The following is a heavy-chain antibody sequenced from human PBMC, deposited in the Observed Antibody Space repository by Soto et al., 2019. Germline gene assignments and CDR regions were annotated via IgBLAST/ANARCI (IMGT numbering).Heavy chain of an antibody. CDR1: GFTFSSYA. CDR2: ISGSGGST. Sequence: EVQLLESGGGLVQPGGSLRLSCAASGFTFSSYAMSWVRQAPGKGLEWVSAISGSGGSTYYADSVKGRFTISRDNSKNTLYLQMNSLRAEDTAVYYCAKEGYYDSSGYPIDAFDIWGQGTMVTVSS. V-gene: IGHV3-23*01. CDR3: AKEGYYDSSGYPIDAFDI. D-gene: IGHD3-22*01. J-gene: IGHJ3*02.